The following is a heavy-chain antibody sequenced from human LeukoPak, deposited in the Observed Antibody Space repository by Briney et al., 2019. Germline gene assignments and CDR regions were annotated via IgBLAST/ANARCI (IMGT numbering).Heavy chain of an antibody. CDR3: ARGREPRDGYSYYYYYGMDV. D-gene: IGHD5-24*01. J-gene: IGHJ6*02. Sequence: GASVKVSCKASGGTFSSYAISWVRQAPGQGLEWMGGIIPIFGTANYAQKFQGRVTITADESTSTAYMELSSLRSEDTAVYYCARGREPRDGYSYYYYYGMDVWGQGTTVTVSS. CDR1: GGTFSSYA. CDR2: IIPIFGTA. V-gene: IGHV1-69*13.